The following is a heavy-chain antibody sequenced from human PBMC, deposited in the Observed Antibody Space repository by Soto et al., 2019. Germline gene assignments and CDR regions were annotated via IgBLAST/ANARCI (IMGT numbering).Heavy chain of an antibody. CDR2: IGTAGDT. D-gene: IGHD5-12*01. Sequence: GGSLRLSCAASGFTFSSYDMHWVRQATGKGLEWVSAIGTAGDTYYPGSVKGRFTISRENAKNSLYLQMNSLRAGDTAVYYCARAFHSGYSGYEGPIDVWGKGTTVTVSS. CDR1: GFTFSSYD. J-gene: IGHJ6*03. CDR3: ARAFHSGYSGYEGPIDV. V-gene: IGHV3-13*01.